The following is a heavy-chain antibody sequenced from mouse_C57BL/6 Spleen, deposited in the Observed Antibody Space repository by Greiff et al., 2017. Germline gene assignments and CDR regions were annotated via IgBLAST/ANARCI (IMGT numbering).Heavy chain of an antibody. J-gene: IGHJ3*01. V-gene: IGHV5-17*01. CDR3: ARPYYDYDEGFAY. CDR2: ISSGSSTI. CDR1: GFTFSDYG. Sequence: VQLKESGGGLVKPGGSLKLSCAASGFTFSDYGMHWVSQAPEKGLEWVAYISSGSSTIYYADTVKGRFTISRDNAKNTLFLQMTSLRSEDTAMYDCARPYYDYDEGFAYWGQGTLVTVSA. D-gene: IGHD2-4*01.